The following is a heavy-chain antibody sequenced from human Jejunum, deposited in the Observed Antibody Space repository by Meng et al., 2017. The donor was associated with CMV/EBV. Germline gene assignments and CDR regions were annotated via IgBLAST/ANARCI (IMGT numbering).Heavy chain of an antibody. CDR3: ARDPHDFWSSYFFDP. Sequence: YTFADYGINWVRQAPGQGLEWMGWIGAYNGNTEYAQKFQGRVSMTTDTSTSTAYMELRSLRSDDTAVYYCARDPHDFWSSYFFDPWGQGTRVTVSS. J-gene: IGHJ5*02. V-gene: IGHV1-18*01. CDR1: YTFADYG. D-gene: IGHD3-3*01. CDR2: IGAYNGNT.